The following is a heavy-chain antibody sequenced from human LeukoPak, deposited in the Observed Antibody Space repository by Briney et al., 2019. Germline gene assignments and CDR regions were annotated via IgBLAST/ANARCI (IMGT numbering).Heavy chain of an antibody. J-gene: IGHJ4*02. D-gene: IGHD3-10*01. CDR3: AKDSVFSYYVSGSYRYFDY. CDR1: GFTFSSYA. V-gene: IGHV3-30*18. CDR2: ISYDGSDK. Sequence: GGSLGLSCAASGFTFSSYAMHWVRQAPGQGLEWVALISYDGSDKYYADSVKGRFTIPRDNSKNTLYMQMNSLRDEDTAVYYCAKDSVFSYYVSGSYRYFDYWGQGTLVTVSS.